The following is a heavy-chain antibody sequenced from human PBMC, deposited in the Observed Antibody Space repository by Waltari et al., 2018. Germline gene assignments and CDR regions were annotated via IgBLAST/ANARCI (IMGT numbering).Heavy chain of an antibody. CDR3: ASGPDHGDF. D-gene: IGHD2-15*01. Sequence: EEQLVESGGGLVPPGWSLRLSCSASGSILSDYWMTWVRQAPGKGLEWVANINQAGNVRIYLDSVRGRFTISRDNPDNSLFLHMANLRVEDTAVYYCASGPDHGDFWGQGTLVTVSS. CDR2: INQAGNVR. V-gene: IGHV3-7*01. J-gene: IGHJ4*02. CDR1: GSILSDYW.